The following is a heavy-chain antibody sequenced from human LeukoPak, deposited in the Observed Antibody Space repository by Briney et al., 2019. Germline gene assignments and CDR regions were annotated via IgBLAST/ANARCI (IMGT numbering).Heavy chain of an antibody. CDR2: VSISSSTI. Sequence: PGGSLRLSCAASGFTFTGHNMNWVRQAPGKGLEWISFVSISSSTIYYADSVKGRFSISRDNAKSSLDLQMNSLRAEDTAVYYCARAMSTFGGVRNYFDSWGQGTLVTVSS. D-gene: IGHD3-16*01. V-gene: IGHV3-48*04. CDR3: ARAMSTFGGVRNYFDS. J-gene: IGHJ4*02. CDR1: GFTFTGHN.